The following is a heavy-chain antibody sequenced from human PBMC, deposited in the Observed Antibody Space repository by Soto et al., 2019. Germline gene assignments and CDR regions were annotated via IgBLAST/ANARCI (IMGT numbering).Heavy chain of an antibody. D-gene: IGHD3-22*01. V-gene: IGHV1-69*12. J-gene: IGHJ5*02. CDR3: ARDRGPSSGYYPYWFDP. Sequence: QVQLVQSGAEVKKPGSSVKVSCKASGGTFSSYAITWVRQAPGQGLEWMGGIIPIFGTANYAQKFQGRVTITADESTSTDYMELSSVRSEDTAVYYCARDRGPSSGYYPYWFDPCGQGTLVTVSS. CDR1: GGTFSSYA. CDR2: IIPIFGTA.